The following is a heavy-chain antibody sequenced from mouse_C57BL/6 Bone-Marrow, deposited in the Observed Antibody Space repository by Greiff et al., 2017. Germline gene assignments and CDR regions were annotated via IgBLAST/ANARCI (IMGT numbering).Heavy chain of an antibody. J-gene: IGHJ2*01. CDR2: IDPANGNT. CDR3: ARDGSSFDY. D-gene: IGHD1-1*01. CDR1: GFNIKDTY. Sequence: EVNVVESGAELVKPGASVKLSCTASGFNIKDTYMHWVKQRPEQGLEWIGRIDPANGNTKYDPKFQGKATITADTSSNTAYLQLSSLTSEDTAVYYCARDGSSFDYWGQGTTLTVSS. V-gene: IGHV14-3*02.